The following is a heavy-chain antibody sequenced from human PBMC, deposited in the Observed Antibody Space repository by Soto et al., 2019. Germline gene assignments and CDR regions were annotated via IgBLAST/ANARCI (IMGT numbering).Heavy chain of an antibody. V-gene: IGHV1-8*01. J-gene: IGHJ3*02. CDR1: GYTFTSYD. D-gene: IGHD3-3*01. CDR3: ASGAKFLEWLLLNAFDI. Sequence: GASVKVSCKASGYTFTSYDINWVRQATGQGLEWMGWMNPNSGNTGYAQKFQGRVTMTRNTSISTAYMELSSLRSEDTAVYYCASGAKFLEWLLLNAFDIWGQGTMVTVSS. CDR2: MNPNSGNT.